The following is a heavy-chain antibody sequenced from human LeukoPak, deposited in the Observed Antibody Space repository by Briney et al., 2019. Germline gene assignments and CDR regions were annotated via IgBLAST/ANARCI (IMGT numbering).Heavy chain of an antibody. CDR2: ISSNGGST. V-gene: IGHV3-64D*09. CDR3: VKDTGTGYRYGEFDY. D-gene: IGHD5-18*01. CDR1: GFTFSTYA. J-gene: IGHJ4*02. Sequence: GGSLRLSCSASGFTFSTYAMHWVRQAPGKGLEYVSAISSNGGSTYYAGSLKGRFTISRSNSKNTLYLQMSSLRAEDTAVYYCVKDTGTGYRYGEFDYWGQGTLVTVSS.